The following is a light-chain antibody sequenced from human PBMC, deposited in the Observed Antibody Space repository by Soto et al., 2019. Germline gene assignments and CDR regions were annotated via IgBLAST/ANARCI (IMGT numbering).Light chain of an antibody. CDR1: SSDVGGYNF. CDR3: SSYARSNTLV. J-gene: IGLJ1*01. V-gene: IGLV2-14*01. CDR2: EVS. Sequence: QSVLTQPASVSGSPGQSITISCTGTSSDVGGYNFVSWYQQHPGKAPKLMIYEVSNRPAGVSNRFSGSTSGNTPSLTISGLQAEDEADYYCSSYARSNTLVFGTGTKLTVL.